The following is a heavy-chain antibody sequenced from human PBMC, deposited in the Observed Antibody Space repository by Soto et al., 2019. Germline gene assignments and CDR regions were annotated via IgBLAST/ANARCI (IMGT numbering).Heavy chain of an antibody. CDR2: IIPLSGTA. D-gene: IGHD2-2*01. J-gene: IGHJ6*02. CDR3: ARSEGSSTSLEIYYYYYYGMDV. CDR1: GGTFSSYA. V-gene: IGHV1-69*01. Sequence: QVQLVQSGAEVKKPGSSVKVSCKASGGTFSSYAISWVRQAPGQGLEWMGGIIPLSGTANYAQKFQGRVTITADESTSTAYMELSRLRSEDTAVYYCARSEGSSTSLEIYYYYYYGMDVWGQGTTVTVSS.